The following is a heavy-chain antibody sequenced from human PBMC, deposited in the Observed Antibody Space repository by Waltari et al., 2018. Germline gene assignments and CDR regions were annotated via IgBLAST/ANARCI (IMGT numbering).Heavy chain of an antibody. CDR2: IKSKKDGGTT. J-gene: IGHJ3*02. V-gene: IGHV3-15*01. CDR1: GFTFSNAW. CDR3: TTDEYYYDSSGTFDI. Sequence: EVQLVESGGGLVKPGGSLRLSCAASGFTFSNAWMSWVRQAPGKGLEGDGRIKSKKDGGTTAYAAPVKGRFTISRDDSKNTLYLQMNSLKTEDTAVYYCTTDEYYYDSSGTFDIWGQGTMVTVSS. D-gene: IGHD3-22*01.